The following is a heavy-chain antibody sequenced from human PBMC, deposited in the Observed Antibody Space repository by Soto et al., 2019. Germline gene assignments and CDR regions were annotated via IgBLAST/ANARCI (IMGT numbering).Heavy chain of an antibody. Sequence: QVQLVQSGAEVKKPGSSVKVSCKASGGTFSSYTISWVRQAPGQGLEWMGRIIPILGIANYAQKFQGRVTITADKSTSTAYMELSSLRSEDTAVYYCARGVAFEWFGEFRPGNWFDPWGQGTLVTVSS. V-gene: IGHV1-69*02. CDR3: ARGVAFEWFGEFRPGNWFDP. CDR1: GGTFSSYT. J-gene: IGHJ5*02. D-gene: IGHD3-10*01. CDR2: IIPILGIA.